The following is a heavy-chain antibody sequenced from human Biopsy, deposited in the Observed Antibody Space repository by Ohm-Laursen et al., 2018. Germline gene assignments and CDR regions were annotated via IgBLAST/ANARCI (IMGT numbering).Heavy chain of an antibody. CDR2: ISHTGYT. D-gene: IGHD4-23*01. CDR3: ARGSNEYGGLYFPH. CDR1: GGSFTGHY. Sequence: GTLSLTWTVSGGSFTGHYWTWIRQPPGKGLEWIGHISHTGYTSYKSSLKSRVTIPLDTSRKHFSLRLTSLAAADTAVYYCARGSNEYGGLYFPHWGQGTLVTVSS. J-gene: IGHJ1*01. V-gene: IGHV4-59*11.